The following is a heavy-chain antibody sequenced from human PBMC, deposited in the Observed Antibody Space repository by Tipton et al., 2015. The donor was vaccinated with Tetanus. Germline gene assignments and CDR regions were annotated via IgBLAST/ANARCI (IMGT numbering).Heavy chain of an antibody. D-gene: IGHD6-6*01. CDR3: VTRAAARLGVGD. V-gene: IGHV3-64D*08. CDR1: GFTFSSYA. Sequence: SLRLSCSASGFTFSSYAMHWVRQAPGKGLEYVSAISSNGGSTYYADSGKGRFTISRDNSKNTPYLQMSSLRAEDTAVYYCVTRAAARLGVGDWGQGTLVTVSS. CDR2: ISSNGGST. J-gene: IGHJ4*02.